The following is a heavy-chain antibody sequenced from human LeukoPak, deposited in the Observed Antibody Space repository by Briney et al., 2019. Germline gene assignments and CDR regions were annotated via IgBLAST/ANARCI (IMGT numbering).Heavy chain of an antibody. Sequence: SETLSLTCTVSGASISNSRDYWGWIRQPPGKGLEWIGSIYYSGSTYYNPSLKSRVTISVDTSKNQFSLKLSSVTAADTAVYYCARHIWYYRSGSYWRGTGVQDWFDPWGQGTLVTVSS. CDR2: IYYSGST. CDR3: ARHIWYYRSGSYWRGTGVQDWFDP. CDR1: GASISNSRDY. V-gene: IGHV4-39*01. J-gene: IGHJ5*02. D-gene: IGHD3-10*01.